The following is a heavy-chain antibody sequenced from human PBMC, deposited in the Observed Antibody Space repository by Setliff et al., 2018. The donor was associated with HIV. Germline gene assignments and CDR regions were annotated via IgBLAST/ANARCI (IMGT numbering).Heavy chain of an antibody. D-gene: IGHD5-12*01. Sequence: SETLSLTCTVSGGSISSGGYYWSWIRQHPGKGLEWIGYIYYSGSTYYNPSLKSRVTISVDTSKNQLSLKLSSVTAADTAVYYCARGRKRDGYNFYYYYMDVWDKGTTVTVSS. CDR2: IYYSGST. V-gene: IGHV4-31*03. J-gene: IGHJ6*03. CDR1: GGSISSGGYY. CDR3: ARGRKRDGYNFYYYYMDV.